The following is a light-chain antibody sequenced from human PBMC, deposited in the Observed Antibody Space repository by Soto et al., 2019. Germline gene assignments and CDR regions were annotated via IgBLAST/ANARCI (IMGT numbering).Light chain of an antibody. CDR3: NSYTSISNYV. CDR1: SSDVGGFNY. J-gene: IGLJ1*01. V-gene: IGLV2-14*03. CDR2: DVT. Sequence: QSALTQPASVSGSPGQSITISCTGTSSDVGGFNYVSWYQQHPGKAPKLMIYDVTNRPSGVSYRFSGSKSGNTASLTISGLQAEDEADYYCNSYTSISNYVFGTGTKLTVL.